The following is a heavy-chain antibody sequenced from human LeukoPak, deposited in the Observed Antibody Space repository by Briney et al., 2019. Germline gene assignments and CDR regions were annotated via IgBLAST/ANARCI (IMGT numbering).Heavy chain of an antibody. CDR3: ARTTSPQSLGYCSSTSCRKYFDY. J-gene: IGHJ4*02. CDR1: GGSMSDSY. D-gene: IGHD2-2*01. Sequence: PSETLSLTCGVSGGSMSDSYWSWIRQPPGKGLEWIGFVYDNGRTNYSGRTNYNPSLAGRVTMSMDTSKNQFSLKLSSVTAADTAVYYCARTTSPQSLGYCSSTSCRKYFDYWGQGTLVTVSS. V-gene: IGHV4-59*12. CDR2: VYDNGRTNYSGRT.